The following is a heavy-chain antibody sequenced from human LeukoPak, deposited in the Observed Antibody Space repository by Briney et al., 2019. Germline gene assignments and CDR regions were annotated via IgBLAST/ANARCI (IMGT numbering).Heavy chain of an antibody. Sequence: ASVKVSCKASGGTFSSYAISWVRQAPGQGLEWMGGIIPIFGTANYAQKFQGRVTITADESTSTAYMELSSLRSEDTAVYYCARNTPGYCSSTSCYNDYYYMDVWGKGTTVTVSS. CDR1: GGTFSSYA. D-gene: IGHD2-2*02. CDR2: IIPIFGTA. CDR3: ARNTPGYCSSTSCYNDYYYMDV. J-gene: IGHJ6*03. V-gene: IGHV1-69*13.